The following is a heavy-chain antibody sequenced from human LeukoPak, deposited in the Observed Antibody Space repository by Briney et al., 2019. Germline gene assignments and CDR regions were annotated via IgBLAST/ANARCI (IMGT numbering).Heavy chain of an antibody. CDR1: GGSFSGCY. CDR3: ARGGAWPLRFDP. V-gene: IGHV4-34*01. D-gene: IGHD1-26*01. Sequence: PSETLSLTCAVYGGSFSGCYWSWIRQPPGKGLEWIGEINHSGSTNYNPSLKSRVTISVDTSKNLCSLILSSVTAADTAVYYCARGGAWPLRFDPWGQGTLVTVSS. J-gene: IGHJ5*02. CDR2: INHSGST.